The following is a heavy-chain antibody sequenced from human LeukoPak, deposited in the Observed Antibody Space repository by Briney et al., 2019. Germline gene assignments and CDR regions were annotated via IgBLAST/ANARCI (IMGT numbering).Heavy chain of an antibody. Sequence: PGGSLRLSCAASGFTFSSYGMHWVRQAPGKGLEWVAVISYDGSNKYYADSVKGRFTISRDNSKNTLYLQMNSLRAEDTAVYYCAKDPLAFGVDISGRYNWFDPWGQGTLVTVSS. CDR1: GFTFSSYG. J-gene: IGHJ5*02. D-gene: IGHD3-3*01. V-gene: IGHV3-30*18. CDR2: ISYDGSNK. CDR3: AKDPLAFGVDISGRYNWFDP.